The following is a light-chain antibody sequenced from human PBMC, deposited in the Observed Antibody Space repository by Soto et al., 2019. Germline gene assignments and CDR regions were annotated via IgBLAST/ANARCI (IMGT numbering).Light chain of an antibody. CDR2: AAS. Sequence: DIQITQSRSSLSASVGDRVTITFRGSHSISIYLNWYHQKPGKAPKLLIYAASSLQSGVPSRFSGSGSGTDFTLSISSMQPEDFATYYCQQSYSTPLTLGGGTKVDIK. V-gene: IGKV1-39*01. CDR3: QQSYSTPLT. CDR1: HSISIY. J-gene: IGKJ4*01.